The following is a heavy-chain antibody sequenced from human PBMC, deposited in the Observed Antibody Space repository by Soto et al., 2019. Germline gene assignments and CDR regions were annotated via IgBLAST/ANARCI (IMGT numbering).Heavy chain of an antibody. Sequence: PSETLSLTCTVSGGSISSYYWSWIRQPPGKGLEWIGYIYYSGSTNYNPSLKSRVTISVDTSKNQFSLKLSSVTAADTAVYYCARDSRGYYYGIFDYWGQGTMVTVYS. V-gene: IGHV4-59*01. CDR2: IYYSGST. CDR1: GGSISSYY. D-gene: IGHD3-22*01. CDR3: ARDSRGYYYGIFDY. J-gene: IGHJ4*02.